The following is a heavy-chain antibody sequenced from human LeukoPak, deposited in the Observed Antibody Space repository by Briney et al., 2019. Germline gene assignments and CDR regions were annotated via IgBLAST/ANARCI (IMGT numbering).Heavy chain of an antibody. J-gene: IGHJ3*02. CDR1: GGSISSSSYY. Sequence: SETLSLPCTVSGGSISSSSYYWGWIRQPPGKGLEWIGSIYYSGSTYYNPSLKSRLIISIDASKHQFSLNLISVTAADTAVHYCARESPPDAFDIWGRGTVVTVSS. CDR3: ARESPPDAFDI. V-gene: IGHV4-39*07. CDR2: IYYSGST.